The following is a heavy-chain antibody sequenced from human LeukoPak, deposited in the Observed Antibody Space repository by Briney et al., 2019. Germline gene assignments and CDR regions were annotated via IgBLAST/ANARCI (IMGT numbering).Heavy chain of an antibody. CDR1: GGSFSGYS. CDR3: ARVARWIYSNYGVWFDP. D-gene: IGHD4-11*01. J-gene: IGHJ5*02. CDR2: INHSVST. Sequence: PSETLSLTCAVYGGSFSGYSLSWIRQPPGKGLEWIGEINHSVSTNYNPSLKSRVTISVDTSKNQFSLKLTSVTAADTAVYYCARVARWIYSNYGVWFDPWGQGTLVTVSS. V-gene: IGHV4-34*01.